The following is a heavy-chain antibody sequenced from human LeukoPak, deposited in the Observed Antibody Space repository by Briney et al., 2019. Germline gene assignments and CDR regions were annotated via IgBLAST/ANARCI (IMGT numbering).Heavy chain of an antibody. CDR1: GGSVSSGSYY. J-gene: IGHJ4*02. CDR2: IYYSGST. Sequence: PSETLSLTCTVSGGSVSSGSYYWSWIRQPPGKGLEWFGYIYYSGSTNYNPSLKSRVTISVDTSKNQFSLMLSSVTAADTAVYYCASGYGSSWYYFDNWGQGTLVTVSS. V-gene: IGHV4-61*01. D-gene: IGHD6-13*01. CDR3: ASGYGSSWYYFDN.